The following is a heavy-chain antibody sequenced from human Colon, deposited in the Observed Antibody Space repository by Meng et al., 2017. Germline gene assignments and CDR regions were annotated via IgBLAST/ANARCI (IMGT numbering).Heavy chain of an antibody. Sequence: LVESGGGLVQPGGSLSLSCAASEFTFSSYWMHWVRQAPGKGLVWVSRISSDGSSTIYADSVKGRFTISRDNAKNTLSLQMNSLRAEDTAVYYCAAFRSGKIDYWGQGTLVTVSS. CDR1: EFTFSSYW. V-gene: IGHV3-74*01. J-gene: IGHJ4*02. CDR3: AAFRSGKIDY. D-gene: IGHD1-26*01. CDR2: ISSDGSST.